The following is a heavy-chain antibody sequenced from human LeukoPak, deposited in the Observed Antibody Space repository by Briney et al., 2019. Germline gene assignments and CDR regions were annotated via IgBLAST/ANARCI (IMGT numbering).Heavy chain of an antibody. V-gene: IGHV3-11*06. CDR3: AREGHTTGWPPFDF. Sequence: GGSLRLSCAASEFTFSDYYMSWIRQAPGKGLEWVSYIGSSSGFTNYADSVTGRFTISRDNAKNSLYLQMNSLRAEDAAVYYCAREGHTTGWPPFDFWGQGTLVTVSS. CDR2: IGSSSGFT. CDR1: EFTFSDYY. D-gene: IGHD2/OR15-2a*01. J-gene: IGHJ4*02.